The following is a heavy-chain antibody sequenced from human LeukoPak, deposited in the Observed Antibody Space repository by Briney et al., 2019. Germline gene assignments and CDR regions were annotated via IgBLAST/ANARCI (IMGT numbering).Heavy chain of an antibody. Sequence: SETLSLTCTVSGGSISSYYWSWIRQPPGKGLEWIGYIYYSGSTNYNPSLKSRVTISVDTSKNQFSLKLSSVTAADTAVYYCARVGPYDFWSGYSTYNWFDPWGQGTLVTVSS. J-gene: IGHJ5*02. CDR2: IYYSGST. CDR3: ARVGPYDFWSGYSTYNWFDP. V-gene: IGHV4-59*01. D-gene: IGHD3-3*01. CDR1: GGSISSYY.